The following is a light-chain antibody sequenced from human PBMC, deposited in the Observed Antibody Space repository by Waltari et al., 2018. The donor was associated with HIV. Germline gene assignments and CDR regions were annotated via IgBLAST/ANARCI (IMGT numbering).Light chain of an antibody. J-gene: IGLJ1*01. Sequence: QSALTQPRSVSGSPGQSVPISCTGTSSDVGGYNYVSWYQQHPVKAPKLMIYDVSKRPSGVPDRFSGSKSGNTASLTISGLQAEDEADYYCCSYAGSYVFGTGTKVTVL. CDR1: SSDVGGYNY. CDR2: DVS. CDR3: CSYAGSYV. V-gene: IGLV2-11*01.